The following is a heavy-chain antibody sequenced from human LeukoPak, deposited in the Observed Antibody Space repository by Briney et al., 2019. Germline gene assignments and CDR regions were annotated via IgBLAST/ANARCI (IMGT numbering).Heavy chain of an antibody. CDR1: GFTFSSYS. CDR2: ISSSSSTI. D-gene: IGHD6-19*01. J-gene: IGHJ4*02. V-gene: IGHV3-48*01. Sequence: GGSLRLSCAASGFTFSSYSMNWVRQAPGKGLEWVSYISSSSSTIYYADSVKGRFTISRDNAKNSLYLQMNSLRAEDTAVYYCARDWSSGWYRGLDYWGQGTLVTVSS. CDR3: ARDWSSGWYRGLDY.